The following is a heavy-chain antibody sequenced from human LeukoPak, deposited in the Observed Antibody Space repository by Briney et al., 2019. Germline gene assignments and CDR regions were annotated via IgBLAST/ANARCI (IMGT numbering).Heavy chain of an antibody. CDR3: AGDLNSSSWYEGVFDY. CDR2: IKQDGSEK. CDR1: GFTFSSYW. J-gene: IGHJ4*02. Sequence: GGSLRLSCAASGFTFSSYWMSWVRQAPGKGLEWVANIKQDGSEKYYVDSVKGRFTISRDNAKNSLYLQMNSLRAEDTAVYYCAGDLNSSSWYEGVFDYWGQGTLVTVSS. V-gene: IGHV3-7*01. D-gene: IGHD6-13*01.